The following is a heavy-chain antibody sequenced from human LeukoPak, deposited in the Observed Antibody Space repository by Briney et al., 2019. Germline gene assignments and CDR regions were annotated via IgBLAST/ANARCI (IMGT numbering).Heavy chain of an antibody. J-gene: IGHJ6*02. CDR3: AADRGMGVVVPAAIPSGYGMDV. CDR2: IVVGSGNT. Sequence: ASVKVSCKASGFTFTSSAMQWVRQARGQRLEWIGWIVVGSGNTNYAQKFQERVTITRDMSTSTAYMELSGLRSEDTAVYYCAADRGMGVVVPAAIPSGYGMDVWGQGTTVTVSS. V-gene: IGHV1-58*02. D-gene: IGHD2-2*01. CDR1: GFTFTSSA.